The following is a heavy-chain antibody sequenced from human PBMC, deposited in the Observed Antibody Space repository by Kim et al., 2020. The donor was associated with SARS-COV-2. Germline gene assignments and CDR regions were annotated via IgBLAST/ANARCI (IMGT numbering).Heavy chain of an antibody. D-gene: IGHD6-25*01. Sequence: GGSLRLSCAASGFTFSNSWMHWVRQAPGKGLVWLSCIRSDGSDTFYADSVKGRFTISRDNAKNTLYLQMNSLRAEDTAVYYCAIELWIAAPNTGAFDIWGQGTTVTVSS. CDR1: GFTFSNSW. CDR2: IRSDGSDT. J-gene: IGHJ3*02. V-gene: IGHV3-74*01. CDR3: AIELWIAAPNTGAFDI.